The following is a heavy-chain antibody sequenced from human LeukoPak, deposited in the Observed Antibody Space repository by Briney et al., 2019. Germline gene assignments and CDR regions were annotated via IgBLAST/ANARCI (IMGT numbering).Heavy chain of an antibody. D-gene: IGHD2-15*01. V-gene: IGHV3-15*01. Sequence: GGSLRLSCAASGLPFTNAWMAWVRQPPGKGLEWVGRIKSETEGGTTDYAAPVKGRFTISRDDSKNTLYLQMNSLNTEDTAVYYCTTDSLAQACAWGQGTLVTVSS. CDR3: TTDSLAQACA. CDR1: GLPFTNAW. CDR2: IKSETEGGTT. J-gene: IGHJ5*02.